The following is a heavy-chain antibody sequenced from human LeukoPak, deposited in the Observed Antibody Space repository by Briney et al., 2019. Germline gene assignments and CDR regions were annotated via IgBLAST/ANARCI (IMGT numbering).Heavy chain of an antibody. CDR1: GFTFSDYY. D-gene: IGHD1-7*01. V-gene: IGHV3-11*01. CDR3: SSDLLITGTTDVDY. Sequence: PGGSLRLSCAASGFTFSDYYMSWIRQAPGKGLEWVSYISSSGSTIYYADSVKGRFTISRDNAKNSLYLQMNSLRAEDTAVYYCSSDLLITGTTDVDYWGQGTLVTFSS. J-gene: IGHJ4*02. CDR2: ISSSGSTI.